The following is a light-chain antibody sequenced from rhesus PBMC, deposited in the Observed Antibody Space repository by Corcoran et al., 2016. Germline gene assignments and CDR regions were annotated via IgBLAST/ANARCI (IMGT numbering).Light chain of an antibody. Sequence: DIQMTQSPSSVSASVGDRVTITCRASQAISSYLAWYQQKPGKAPKLLNYLASTLQSGVPSRFSGSGSGTAFTLTISSLQPEGFTTYYCQQYNSLPLTFGGGTKVEIK. J-gene: IGKJ4*01. CDR1: QAISSY. CDR2: LAS. CDR3: QQYNSLPLT. V-gene: IGKV1-25*01.